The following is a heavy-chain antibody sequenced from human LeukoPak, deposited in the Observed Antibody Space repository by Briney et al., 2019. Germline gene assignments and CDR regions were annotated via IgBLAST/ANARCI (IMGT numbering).Heavy chain of an antibody. CDR1: GGSISSSSYY. CDR2: IYYSGST. CDR3: AGGGYSSANTFDY. J-gene: IGHJ4*02. Sequence: PSETLSLTCTVSGGSISSSSYYWGWIRQPPGKGLEWIGSIYYSGSTYYNPSLKSRVTISVDTSKNQFSLKLSSVTAADTAVYYCAGGGYSSANTFDYWGQGTLVTVSS. V-gene: IGHV4-39*07. D-gene: IGHD5-18*01.